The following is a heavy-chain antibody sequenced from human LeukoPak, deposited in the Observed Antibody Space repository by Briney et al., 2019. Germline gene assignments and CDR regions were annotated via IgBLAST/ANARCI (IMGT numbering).Heavy chain of an antibody. CDR3: ARDGGNYYDSSGYYLNWFDP. V-gene: IGHV4-4*09. J-gene: IGHJ5*02. CDR1: GGSISSYY. D-gene: IGHD3-22*01. CDR2: IYTSGST. Sequence: SETLSLTCTVSGGSISSYYWSWIRQPPGKGLEWIGYIYTSGSTNYNPSLKSRVTISVDTSKNQFSLKLSSVTAADTAVYYCARDGGNYYDSSGYYLNWFDPWGRGTLVTVSS.